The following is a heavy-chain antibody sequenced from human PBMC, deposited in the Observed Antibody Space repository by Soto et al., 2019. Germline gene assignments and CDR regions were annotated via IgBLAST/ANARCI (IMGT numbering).Heavy chain of an antibody. J-gene: IGHJ4*02. V-gene: IGHV3-30-3*01. Sequence: RFLRLSGSGSGFKFSSYGMHWDRQAPGKGLEWVAVISYDGSNKYYADSVKGRFTISRDNSKNTLYLQMNSLRAEDTAVYYCARGGNYYGSGSYLGYWGQRTLVTVS. CDR3: ARGGNYYGSGSYLGY. CDR1: GFKFSSYG. D-gene: IGHD3-10*01. CDR2: ISYDGSNK.